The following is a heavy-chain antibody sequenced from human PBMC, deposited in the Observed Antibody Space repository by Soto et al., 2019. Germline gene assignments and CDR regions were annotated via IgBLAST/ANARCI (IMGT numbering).Heavy chain of an antibody. D-gene: IGHD3-16*01. CDR3: ARGEPHHYFDY. J-gene: IGHJ4*02. Sequence: ESGGGLVQPGGSLRLSCAASGFTVSTNYMNWVRQAPGKGLEWVSVIYSGGSTYYADSVKGRFTISRDNSKNTLFLQMNSLRVEDTAVYYCARGEPHHYFDYWGQGTLVTVFS. V-gene: IGHV3-66*01. CDR2: IYSGGST. CDR1: GFTVSTNY.